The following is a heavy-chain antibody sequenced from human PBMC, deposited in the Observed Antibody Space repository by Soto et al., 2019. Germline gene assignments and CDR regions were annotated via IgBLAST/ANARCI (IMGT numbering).Heavy chain of an antibody. Sequence: ASVKVSCKVSGYTLTELSMHWVRQAPGKGLEWMGGFDPEDGETIYAQKFQGRVTMTEDTSTDTAYMELSSLRSEDTAVYYCATIRRGQVPAARLFHYWGQGTLVTGSS. CDR3: ATIRRGQVPAARLFHY. J-gene: IGHJ4*02. CDR1: GYTLTELS. CDR2: FDPEDGET. D-gene: IGHD2-2*01. V-gene: IGHV1-24*01.